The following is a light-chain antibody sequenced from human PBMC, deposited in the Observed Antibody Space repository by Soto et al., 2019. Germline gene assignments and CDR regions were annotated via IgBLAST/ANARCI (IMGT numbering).Light chain of an antibody. Sequence: EIVMTQSPATLSVSPGERATLSCRASQSVSSNLAWYQQKPGQAPRLLIYGASTRATGIPARFSGSGSGTEFNLTISSLQSEDFAVYYCQQYNNWRCTFGQGTKLEIK. CDR1: QSVSSN. CDR3: QQYNNWRCT. V-gene: IGKV3-15*01. CDR2: GAS. J-gene: IGKJ2*02.